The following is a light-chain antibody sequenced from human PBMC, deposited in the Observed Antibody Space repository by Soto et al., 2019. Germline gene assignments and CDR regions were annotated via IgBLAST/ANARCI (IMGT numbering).Light chain of an antibody. CDR2: GAS. Sequence: ETVMTQSPATLSVSPGEGATLSCRASQSVGSNLAWYQQRPGRAPRLLIYGASTRATGIPARFSGSGSGTEFTLTISGLQSEDFAVYYCQQYNNWPPHTFGQGTKLEIK. J-gene: IGKJ2*01. CDR1: QSVGSN. CDR3: QQYNNWPPHT. V-gene: IGKV3-15*01.